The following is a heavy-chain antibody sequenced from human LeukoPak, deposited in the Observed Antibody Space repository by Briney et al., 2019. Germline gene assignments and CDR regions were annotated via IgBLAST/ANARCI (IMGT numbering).Heavy chain of an antibody. CDR1: GYGFTNNW. CDR2: IYPGDSHT. V-gene: IGHV5-51*01. Sequence: GESLKISCKGSGYGFTNNWIGWVRQMPGKGLEWMGIIYPGDSHTRYSPSFQGQVTISADKSTSSAYLQWSSLKASDTAIYYCARHASGDLSTPFDYWGQGTLVTVSS. CDR3: ARHASGDLSTPFDY. J-gene: IGHJ4*02. D-gene: IGHD3-16*02.